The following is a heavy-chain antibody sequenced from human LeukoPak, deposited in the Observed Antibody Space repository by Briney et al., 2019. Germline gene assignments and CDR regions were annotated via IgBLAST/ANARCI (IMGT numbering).Heavy chain of an antibody. V-gene: IGHV3-7*01. CDR1: GFTFSSYW. CDR2: MKQDGSEK. J-gene: IGHJ4*02. Sequence: GGSLRLSCAASGFTFSSYWMSWVRQAPGKGLEWVANMKQDGSEKYYVDSVKGRFTISRDNAKNSLYLQMNSLRADDTAVYYCARERGPATWDYWGQGTLVTVSS. D-gene: IGHD2-2*01. CDR3: ARERGPATWDY.